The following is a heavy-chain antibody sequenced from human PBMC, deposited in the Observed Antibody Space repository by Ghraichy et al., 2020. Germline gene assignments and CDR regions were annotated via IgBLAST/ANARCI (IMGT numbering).Heavy chain of an antibody. J-gene: IGHJ4*02. CDR1: GFSFTDYW. CDR2: LNTDGTTV. V-gene: IGHV3-74*01. CDR3: VRSYKDGLRHFDY. Sequence: GGSLRLSCAASGFSFTDYWMHWVRQTPGRGLEWVSHLNTDGTTVNYADSVKGRFTISRDNAKNTVYLQMISLTVEDTAFYYCVRSYKDGLRHFDYWGQGTLLTVSS. D-gene: IGHD1-14*01.